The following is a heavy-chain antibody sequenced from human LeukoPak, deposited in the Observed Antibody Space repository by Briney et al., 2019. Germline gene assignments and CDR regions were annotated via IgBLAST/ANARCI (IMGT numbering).Heavy chain of an antibody. CDR1: GGSISSSSYY. J-gene: IGHJ4*02. D-gene: IGHD4-17*01. CDR2: INHSGST. V-gene: IGHV4-39*01. Sequence: SETLSLTCTVSGGSISSSSYYWGWIRQPPGKGLEWIGEINHSGSTNYNPSLKSRVTISVDTSKNQFSLKLSSVTAADTAVYYCARHPGVTTVTGGGDYWGQGTLVTVSS. CDR3: ARHPGVTTVTGGGDY.